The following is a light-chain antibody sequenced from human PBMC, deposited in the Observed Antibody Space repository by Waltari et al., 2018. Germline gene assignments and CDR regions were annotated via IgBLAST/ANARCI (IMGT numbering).Light chain of an antibody. CDR2: GAS. J-gene: IGKJ1*01. V-gene: IGKV3-20*01. CDR1: QSVSSSD. CDR3: QQYGSSPWT. Sequence: ELVLTHSPGTLSLSPGGRGTLPCRASQSVSSSDLAWYQQKPGQAPRVLLHGASNRATGIPDRFSGSGSGTDFTLTISRLEPEDCAVYYCQQYGSSPWTFGQGTKVEIK.